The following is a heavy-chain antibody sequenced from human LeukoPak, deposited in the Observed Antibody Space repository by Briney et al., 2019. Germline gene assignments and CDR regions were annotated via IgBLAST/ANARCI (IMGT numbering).Heavy chain of an antibody. V-gene: IGHV4-31*03. D-gene: IGHD3-10*01. CDR2: IHHSGSS. CDR3: AGGGNRFGGFYFDY. CDR1: ADSLSSGGHY. Sequence: SQTLSLTCTVSADSLSSGGHYWAWIRQLAGKGLESIGFIHHSGSSRHNPSLKDRVAISVDASRKQFALRLSSVTAADTAIYYCAGGGNRFGGFYFDYWGQGIQVIVSS. J-gene: IGHJ4*02.